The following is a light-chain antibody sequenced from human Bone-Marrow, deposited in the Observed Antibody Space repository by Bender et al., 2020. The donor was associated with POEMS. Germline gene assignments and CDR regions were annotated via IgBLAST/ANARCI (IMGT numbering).Light chain of an antibody. V-gene: IGLV2-14*03. CDR1: SSDIGGYDY. J-gene: IGLJ3*02. CDR3: QSYDNSLGGWV. CDR2: DVS. Sequence: QPALAQPASVSGSPGQSITISCTGTSSDIGGYDYVSWYQHHPGKAPKLIIYDVSDRPSGVSNRFSGSKSGNTASLTISGLQAEDEGDYYCQSYDNSLGGWVFGGGTKLTVL.